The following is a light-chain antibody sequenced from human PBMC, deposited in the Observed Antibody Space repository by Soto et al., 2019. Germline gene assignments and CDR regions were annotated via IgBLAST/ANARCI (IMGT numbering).Light chain of an antibody. CDR2: DVS. J-gene: IGKJ1*01. CDR3: QQYNNWPPWT. CDR1: QGVTTN. Sequence: EIVMTQSPDTLSVSPGERATLTCRAGQGVTTNFAWYQQKSGQSPRLLLYDVSIRATGVTARFSGSGSGTEFTLTISSLQSEDFAVYYCQQYNNWPPWTFGQGTKVDIK. V-gene: IGKV3-15*01.